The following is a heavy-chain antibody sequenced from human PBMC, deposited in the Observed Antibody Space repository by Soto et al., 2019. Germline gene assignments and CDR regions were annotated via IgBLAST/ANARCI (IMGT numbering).Heavy chain of an antibody. CDR1: GFTFSSYD. Sequence: QPGGSLRLSCAASGFTFSSYDMTWVRQAPGKGLEWVSYISRTSSTIYYSDSVKGRFTVSRDNAKNSLYLQMNSLRDEETAVYYCARGAGPDLWGRGALVTVSS. D-gene: IGHD6-19*01. J-gene: IGHJ2*01. V-gene: IGHV3-48*02. CDR2: ISRTSSTI. CDR3: ARGAGPDL.